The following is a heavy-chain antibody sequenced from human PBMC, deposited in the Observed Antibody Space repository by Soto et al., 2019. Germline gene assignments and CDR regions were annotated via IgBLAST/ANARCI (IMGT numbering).Heavy chain of an antibody. V-gene: IGHV1-69*12. J-gene: IGHJ4*02. CDR2: IIPIFGTA. CDR3: ARDAGFYSSSWYRDPFDC. D-gene: IGHD6-13*01. Sequence: QVQLVQSGAEVKKPGSSVKVSCKASGGTFSSYAISWVRQAPGQGLEWMGGIIPIFGTANYAQKFQGRVTITADEYTRTAYLELSSLRSEDTAVYYCARDAGFYSSSWYRDPFDCWGQGTLVTVSS. CDR1: GGTFSSYA.